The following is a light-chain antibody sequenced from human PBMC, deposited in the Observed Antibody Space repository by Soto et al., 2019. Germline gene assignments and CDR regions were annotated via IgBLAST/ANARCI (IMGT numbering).Light chain of an antibody. CDR3: SSYTSSSTFYV. V-gene: IGLV2-14*01. CDR1: SSDVGGYNY. CDR2: EVS. J-gene: IGLJ1*01. Sequence: QSALTQPASVSGSPGQSITISCTGNSSDVGGYNYVSWYQQHPGKAPKLMIYEVSNRPSWVSNRFSGSKSGNTASLTISGLQADDEADYYCSSYTSSSTFYVFGTGTKVTVL.